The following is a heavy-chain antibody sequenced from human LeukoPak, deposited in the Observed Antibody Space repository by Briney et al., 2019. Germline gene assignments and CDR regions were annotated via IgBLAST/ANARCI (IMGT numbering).Heavy chain of an antibody. CDR2: ISSSGSYI. CDR3: ARDLGSSWFSFNNPPGMDV. V-gene: IGHV3-21*01. Sequence: GGSLRLSCAASGFTFSSYSMNWVRQAPGKGLEWVSSISSSGSYIYYADSVKGRFTISRDNAKNSLYLQMNSLRAEDTAVYYGARDLGSSWFSFNNPPGMDVWGQGTTVTVSS. CDR1: GFTFSSYS. D-gene: IGHD6-13*01. J-gene: IGHJ6*02.